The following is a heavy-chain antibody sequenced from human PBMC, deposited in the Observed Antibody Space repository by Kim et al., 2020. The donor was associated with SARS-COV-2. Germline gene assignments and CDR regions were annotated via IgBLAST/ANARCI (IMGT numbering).Heavy chain of an antibody. Sequence: VDSVKGRFTISRDNAKNSLYLQMNSLRAEDTAVYYCARPRHDWVSSPDHWGQGTLVTVSS. V-gene: IGHV3-11*06. D-gene: IGHD3-9*01. CDR3: ARPRHDWVSSPDH. J-gene: IGHJ4*02.